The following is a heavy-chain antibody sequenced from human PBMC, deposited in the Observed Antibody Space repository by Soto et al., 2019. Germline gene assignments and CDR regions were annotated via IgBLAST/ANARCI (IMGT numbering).Heavy chain of an antibody. Sequence: EVQLVESGGGLVQPGGSPRLSCAASGFSFSTSWMSWVRQAPGKGLEWVAHIKEDGSEKYYVDSVRGRFTISRDNAKNSLFLLMNSLRVEDTALYYCSGGTYSWGQGTQVTVSS. CDR3: SGGTYS. CDR2: IKEDGSEK. V-gene: IGHV3-7*04. D-gene: IGHD2-21*01. CDR1: GFSFSTSW. J-gene: IGHJ4*02.